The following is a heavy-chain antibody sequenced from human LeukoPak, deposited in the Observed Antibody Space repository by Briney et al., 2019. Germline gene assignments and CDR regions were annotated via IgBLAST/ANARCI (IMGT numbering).Heavy chain of an antibody. J-gene: IGHJ4*02. CDR2: ISSSSSYI. D-gene: IGHD2-2*01. CDR3: ARTAGVVVPAAKVDY. V-gene: IGHV3-21*01. CDR1: GFTFSSYS. Sequence: GGSLRLPCAASGFTFSSYSMNWVRLAPGKGLEWVSSISSSSSYIYYADSVKGRFTISRDNAKNSLYLQMNSLRAEDTAVYYCARTAGVVVPAAKVDYWGQGTLVTVSS.